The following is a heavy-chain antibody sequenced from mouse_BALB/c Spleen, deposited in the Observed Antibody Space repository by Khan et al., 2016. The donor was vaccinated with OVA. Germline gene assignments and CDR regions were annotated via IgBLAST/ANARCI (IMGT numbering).Heavy chain of an antibody. Sequence: EVQLQQSGAELVKPGASVKLSCTASGFNIKDTYMHWVKQRPEQGLEWIGRIAPANGNTKYDPKFHGKATIKADTSSNTAYLQLSSLTSEDTDVYYCAHPADDPRNFDVWGAGTTVTVSS. J-gene: IGHJ1*01. CDR1: GFNIKDTY. V-gene: IGHV14-3*02. CDR3: AHPADDPRNFDV. CDR2: IAPANGNT. D-gene: IGHD2-3*01.